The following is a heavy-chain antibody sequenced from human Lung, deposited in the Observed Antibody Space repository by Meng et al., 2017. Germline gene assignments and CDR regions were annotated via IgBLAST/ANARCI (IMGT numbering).Heavy chain of an antibody. V-gene: IGHV3-21*01. J-gene: IGHJ4*02. CDR1: GFTFRNYS. CDR2: ISSSSSYI. Sequence: EVQRGESGGGLVKPGGSRRRSCAASGFTFRNYSMNWVRQAPGKGLEWVSSISSSSSYIYYADSVKGRFTISRDNAKNSLYLQMNSLRAEDTAVYYCAGPTGLGHFDYWGQGTLVTVSS. D-gene: IGHD6-19*01. CDR3: AGPTGLGHFDY.